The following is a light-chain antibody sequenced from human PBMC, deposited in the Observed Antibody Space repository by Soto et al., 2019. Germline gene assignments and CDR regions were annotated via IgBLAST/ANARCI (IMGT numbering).Light chain of an antibody. Sequence: DIQMTQSPSSLSASVGDTVTITCQASQDIIGFLNWYQVKPGKAPKLLISDTSNLKRGVPSRFSGSGSGTDCSLTITRLQPGDCAMYYCQQYDDLPLTFGGGTQVEIK. J-gene: IGKJ4*01. CDR2: DTS. CDR3: QQYDDLPLT. V-gene: IGKV1-33*01. CDR1: QDIIGF.